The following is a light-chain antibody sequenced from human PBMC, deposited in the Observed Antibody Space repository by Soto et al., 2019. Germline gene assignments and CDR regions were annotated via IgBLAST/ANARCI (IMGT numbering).Light chain of an antibody. J-gene: IGKJ1*01. CDR3: QQYANVPRS. Sequence: EIVLTQSPGTLSLSPGERATRSCRASQSLRNNYFAWYQHKPGQAPRLLIYATSSRATGIPDRFRGSGSGTDFTLSISRLEPEDFAMYYCQQYANVPRSFGQGTKVDIK. V-gene: IGKV3-20*01. CDR1: QSLRNNY. CDR2: ATS.